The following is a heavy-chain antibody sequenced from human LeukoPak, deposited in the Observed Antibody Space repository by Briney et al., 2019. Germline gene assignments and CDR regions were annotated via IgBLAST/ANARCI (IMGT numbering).Heavy chain of an antibody. Sequence: GESLRLSCAASGFTVSSNYLGWVRQAPGKGLEWVSSISTSSNYIYYADSLRGRFTISRDNAKNSLYLQMNGLRAEDTAVYYCARVSAHAGIAVAASDYWGQGTLVTVSS. J-gene: IGHJ4*02. V-gene: IGHV3-21*01. CDR2: ISTSSNYI. CDR1: GFTVSSNY. CDR3: ARVSAHAGIAVAASDY. D-gene: IGHD6-19*01.